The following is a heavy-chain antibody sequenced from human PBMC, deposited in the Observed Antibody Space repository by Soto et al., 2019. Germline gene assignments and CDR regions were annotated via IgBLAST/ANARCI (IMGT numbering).Heavy chain of an antibody. J-gene: IGHJ3*02. D-gene: IGHD2-8*01. V-gene: IGHV4-39*01. CDR1: GGSISSSSYY. CDR3: ARRGYYAISAFDI. CDR2: IYYSGST. Sequence: QLQLQESGPGLVKPSETLSLTCTVSGGSISSSSYYWGWIRQPPGKGLEWIGSIYYSGSTYYNPSPKSRVPISVDTSKNQFSLKLSSVTAADTAVYYCARRGYYAISAFDIWGQGTMVTVSS.